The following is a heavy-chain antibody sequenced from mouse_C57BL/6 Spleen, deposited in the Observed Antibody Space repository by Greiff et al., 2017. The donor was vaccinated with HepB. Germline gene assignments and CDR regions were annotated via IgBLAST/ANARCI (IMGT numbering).Heavy chain of an antibody. V-gene: IGHV1-80*01. D-gene: IGHD2-12*01. CDR3: ARCYSDRGWFAY. CDR2: IYPGDGDT. CDR1: GYAFSSYW. Sequence: VQLQQSGAELVKPGASVKISCKASGYAFSSYWMNWVKQRPGKGLEWIGQIYPGDGDTNYNGKFKGKATLTADKYSSTAYMQLSSLTSEDSAVYVCARCYSDRGWFAYWGQGTLVTVSA. J-gene: IGHJ3*01.